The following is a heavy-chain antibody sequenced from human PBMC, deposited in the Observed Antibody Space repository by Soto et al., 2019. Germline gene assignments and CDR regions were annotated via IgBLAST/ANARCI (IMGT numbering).Heavy chain of an antibody. V-gene: IGHV4-59*01. J-gene: IGHJ6*02. CDR3: ARDRGYSGYDPSYSYDGMDV. CDR1: GVSMRSYY. D-gene: IGHD5-12*01. CDR2: MHYSGST. Sequence: SETLSLTCTVSGVSMRSYYWSWIRQPPGKGLEWIGYMHYSGSTKYNPSLKTRVTKSVDTSKSQFSLNLSSVTAADTAVYYCARDRGYSGYDPSYSYDGMDVWGHGTTVTVSS.